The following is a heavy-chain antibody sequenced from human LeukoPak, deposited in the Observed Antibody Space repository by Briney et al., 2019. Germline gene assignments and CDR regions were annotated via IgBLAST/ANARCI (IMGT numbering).Heavy chain of an antibody. Sequence: PSETLSLTCTVSGGSISSGDYYWSWIRQPPGKGLEWIGYIYYSGSTYYNPSLKSRVTTSVDTSKNQFSLKLSSVTAADTAVYYCAREDGVEGSGSYYDYWGQGTLVTVSS. CDR3: AREDGVEGSGSYYDY. CDR1: GGSISSGDYY. CDR2: IYYSGST. D-gene: IGHD3-10*01. V-gene: IGHV4-30-4*01. J-gene: IGHJ4*02.